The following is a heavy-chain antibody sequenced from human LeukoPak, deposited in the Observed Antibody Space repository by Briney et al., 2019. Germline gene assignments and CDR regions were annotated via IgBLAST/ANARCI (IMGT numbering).Heavy chain of an antibody. CDR3: AKERDRGIEVADDFDL. Sequence: PGESLRLSCAASGFTFSSYSMTWVRQAPGMGLEWVSAISGDGGYTVYANSVKGRFTISRDNSKSTLYLQMNSLRAEDTAVYYCAKERDRGIEVADDFDLCGQGILVTVSS. V-gene: IGHV3-23*01. CDR1: GFTFSSYS. CDR2: ISGDGGYT. D-gene: IGHD6-19*01. J-gene: IGHJ4*02.